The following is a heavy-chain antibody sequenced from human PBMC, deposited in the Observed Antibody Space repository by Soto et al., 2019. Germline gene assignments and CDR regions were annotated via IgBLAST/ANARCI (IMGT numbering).Heavy chain of an antibody. CDR2: IYSGGST. CDR3: AIMTTGFDP. J-gene: IGHJ5*02. CDR1: GFTVSSNY. Sequence: EVQLVESGGGLVQPGGSLRLSCAASGFTVSSNYMSWVRQAPGKGLEWVSVIYSGGSTYYADSVKGRFTISRHHSKNTLYLQMNGLRAEDPAVYYCAIMTTGFDPWGQGTLVTVCS. D-gene: IGHD1-1*01. V-gene: IGHV3-53*04.